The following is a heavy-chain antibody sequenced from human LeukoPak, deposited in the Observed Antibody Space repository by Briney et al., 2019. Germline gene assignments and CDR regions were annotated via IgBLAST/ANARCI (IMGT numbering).Heavy chain of an antibody. CDR1: GFTFSNSA. Sequence: GGSLKLSWAACGFTFSNSAIHWLRQATGKGLEWVGRIRSKADTYATTYAASLKGRFTISRDDSRNRAYLQMSSLRTEDTAVYYCTREYSSGWPFDFWGQGTLVTVSS. CDR2: IRSKADTYAT. D-gene: IGHD6-19*01. J-gene: IGHJ4*02. CDR3: TREYSSGWPFDF. V-gene: IGHV3-73*01.